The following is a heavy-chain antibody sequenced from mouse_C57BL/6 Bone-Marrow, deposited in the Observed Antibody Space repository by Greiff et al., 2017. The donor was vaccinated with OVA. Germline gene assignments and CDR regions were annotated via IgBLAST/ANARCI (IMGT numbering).Heavy chain of an antibody. Sequence: DVMLVESGGGLVQPGGSLKLSCAASGFTFSDYYMYWVRPPPYPLLEWVAYIRTGGGSTYYPDTVKGRFTISRDNAKNTLYLQMSRLKSEDTAMYYSARKNYPWYYFDYWGQGTTLTVSS. CDR2: IRTGGGST. J-gene: IGHJ2*01. CDR3: ARKNYPWYYFDY. D-gene: IGHD1-1*02. CDR1: GFTFSDYY. V-gene: IGHV5-12*01.